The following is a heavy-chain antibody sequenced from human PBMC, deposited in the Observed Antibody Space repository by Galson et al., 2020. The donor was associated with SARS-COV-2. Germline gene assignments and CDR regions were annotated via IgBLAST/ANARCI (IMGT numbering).Heavy chain of an antibody. J-gene: IGHJ6*02. CDR1: GDSINSYY. D-gene: IGHD6-6*01. CDR3: ARTARNLDD. V-gene: IGHV4-59*01. Sequence: TLSLTCTVSGDSINSYYWSWIRQPPGKGLEWIGYIYQSGDTDSNPSLKSRLIISIDTSKNQFSLTLRSVTPADTAVYYCARTARNLDDWGQGITVTVSS. CDR2: IYQSGDT.